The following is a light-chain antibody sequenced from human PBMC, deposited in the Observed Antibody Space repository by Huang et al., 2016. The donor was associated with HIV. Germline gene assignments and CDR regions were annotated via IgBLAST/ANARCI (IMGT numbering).Light chain of an antibody. V-gene: IGKV3-11*01. Sequence: EIVLTQSPATLSLSPGERATLSCRASQSVRSYLAWYQQKPGQAPRLLIYDASNRATGIPARFSGSGSGTDFTLTIRNLQSEDFAVYYCQQRSALPLTFGGGTKVEI. CDR2: DAS. CDR3: QQRSALPLT. CDR1: QSVRSY. J-gene: IGKJ4*01.